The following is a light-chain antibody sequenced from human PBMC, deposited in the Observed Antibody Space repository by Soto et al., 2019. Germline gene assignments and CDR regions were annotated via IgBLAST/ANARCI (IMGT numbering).Light chain of an antibody. V-gene: IGKV3-15*01. J-gene: IGKJ2*01. CDR2: GAS. CDR1: QSVSSN. Sequence: EIVMTQSPATLSVSPGERATLSCRASQSVSSNLAWYQQKPGQAPRLLIYGASTRSTGIPAGFRGRGSGTEFALTVSSLQSEDFAVYYCHQYNNSPDTFVHGTKLESK. CDR3: HQYNNSPDT.